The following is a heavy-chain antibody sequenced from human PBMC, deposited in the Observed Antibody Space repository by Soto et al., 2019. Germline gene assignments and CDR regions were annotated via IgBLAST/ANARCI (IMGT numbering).Heavy chain of an antibody. D-gene: IGHD3-10*01. CDR3: ARDRGLLWFGGLRLGSYTPNDY. J-gene: IGHJ4*02. V-gene: IGHV1-18*01. CDR2: ISAYNGNT. CDR1: GYTFTSYG. Sequence: QVQLVQSGAEVKKPGASVKVSCKASGYTFTSYGISWVRQAPGQGLEWMGWISAYNGNTNYAQKLQGRVTMTTDTSTSTAYMELRSLRSDDTAVYYCARDRGLLWFGGLRLGSYTPNDYWGQGTLVTVSS.